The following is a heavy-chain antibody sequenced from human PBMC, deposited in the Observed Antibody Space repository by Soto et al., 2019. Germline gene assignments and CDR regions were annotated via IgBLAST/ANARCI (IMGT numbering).Heavy chain of an antibody. Sequence: SETLSLTCAVYGGSFSGYYWSWIRQPPGKGLEWIGEINHSGSTNYNPSLKSRVTISVDTSKNQFSLKLSSVTAADTAVYYCVRGRGYCSSTSCWKDVWGQGTTVTVSS. D-gene: IGHD2-2*01. V-gene: IGHV4-34*01. CDR3: VRGRGYCSSTSCWKDV. CDR2: INHSGST. J-gene: IGHJ6*02. CDR1: GGSFSGYY.